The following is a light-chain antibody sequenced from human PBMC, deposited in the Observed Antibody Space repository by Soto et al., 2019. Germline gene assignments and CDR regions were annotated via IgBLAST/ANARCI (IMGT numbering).Light chain of an antibody. V-gene: IGKV1-9*01. Sequence: IPLTQSPSSLSASAGDRVTITCRASQGVRSYLAWYQQKPGQAPKLLIYGASTLQSGVPSRFSGSGSGTDFTLTISNRQPEDFAAYYCQQLNSYPSITFGPGTTVDVK. J-gene: IGKJ3*01. CDR2: GAS. CDR3: QQLNSYPSIT. CDR1: QGVRSY.